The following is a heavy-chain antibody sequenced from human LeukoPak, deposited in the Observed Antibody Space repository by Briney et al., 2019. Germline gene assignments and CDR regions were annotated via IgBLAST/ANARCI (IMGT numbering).Heavy chain of an antibody. J-gene: IGHJ4*02. CDR1: GFTFSSYG. D-gene: IGHD1-26*01. CDR2: ISGGGVST. Sequence: PGGTLRLSCAASGFTFSSYGMSWVRQAPEKGLQWVSAISGGGVSTYYADSVRGRFTISRDNSKNTLYLQMNSLRAEDTAVYYCAKTVSGSYSAVDYWGQGTLVTVSS. CDR3: AKTVSGSYSAVDY. V-gene: IGHV3-23*01.